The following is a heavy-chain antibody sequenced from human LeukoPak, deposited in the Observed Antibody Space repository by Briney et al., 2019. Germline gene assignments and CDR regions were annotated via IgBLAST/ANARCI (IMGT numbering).Heavy chain of an antibody. CDR3: ARDILPYYYYGMDV. J-gene: IGHJ6*02. Sequence: GRSLRLSCAASGFTFSSYAMHWVRQAPGKGLEGVAVISYDGSNKYYADSVKGRFTISRDNSKNTLYLQMNSLRAEDTAVYYCARDILPYYYYGMDVWGQGTTVTVSS. CDR1: GFTFSSYA. D-gene: IGHD2/OR15-2a*01. CDR2: ISYDGSNK. V-gene: IGHV3-30-3*01.